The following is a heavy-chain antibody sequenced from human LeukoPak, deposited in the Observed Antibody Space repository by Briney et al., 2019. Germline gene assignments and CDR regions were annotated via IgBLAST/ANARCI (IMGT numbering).Heavy chain of an antibody. J-gene: IGHJ4*02. V-gene: IGHV1-69*13. CDR1: GGTFSSYA. Sequence: ASVKVSCKASGGTFSSYAISWVRQAPGQGLEWMGGIIPIFGTANYAQKFQGRVTITADESTSTAYMELSSLRSEDTAVYYCARAREITMVRGVITYFDYWGQGTLVTVSS. CDR2: IIPIFGTA. D-gene: IGHD3-10*01. CDR3: ARAREITMVRGVITYFDY.